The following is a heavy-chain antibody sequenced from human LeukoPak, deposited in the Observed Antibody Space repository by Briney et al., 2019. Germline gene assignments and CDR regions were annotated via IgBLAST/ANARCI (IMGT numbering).Heavy chain of an antibody. CDR2: IYYSGST. V-gene: IGHV4-61*01. CDR3: ARDRYHDSSGYLSRFDP. D-gene: IGHD3-22*01. CDR1: GGSVSSGSYY. Sequence: SETLSLTCTVSGGSVSSGSYYWSWIRQPPGKGLEWIGYIYYSGSTNYNPSLKSRVTISVDTSKNQFSLKLSSVTAADTAVYYCARDRYHDSSGYLSRFDPWGQGTLVTVSS. J-gene: IGHJ5*02.